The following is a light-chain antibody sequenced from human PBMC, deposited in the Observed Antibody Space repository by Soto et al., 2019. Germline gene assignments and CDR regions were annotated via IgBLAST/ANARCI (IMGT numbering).Light chain of an antibody. J-gene: IGKJ1*01. CDR3: QQYDSFSKT. CDR2: DAS. CDR1: QSIRSW. Sequence: DIQMTQSPSTLSASVGDRVTISCRASQSIRSWMAWYQQKPGKAPQLLIYDASILESGFPSRFSGSGSGTEFTLTFSSLQPDDFATYYCQQYDSFSKTFGRGTKV. V-gene: IGKV1-5*01.